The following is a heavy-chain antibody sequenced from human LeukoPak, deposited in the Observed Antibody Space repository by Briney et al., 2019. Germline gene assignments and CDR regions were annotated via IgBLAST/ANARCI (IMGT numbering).Heavy chain of an antibody. CDR2: ISAYNGNT. CDR1: GYTFTSYG. Sequence: GASVKVSCKASGYTFTSYGISWVRQAPGQGLEWMGWISAYNGNTNYAQKLQGRVTMTTDTSTSTAYMELRSLRSDDTAVYFCASGGPYCSGGSCLGYWGQGTLVTVSS. V-gene: IGHV1-18*01. CDR3: ASGGPYCSGGSCLGY. D-gene: IGHD2-15*01. J-gene: IGHJ4*02.